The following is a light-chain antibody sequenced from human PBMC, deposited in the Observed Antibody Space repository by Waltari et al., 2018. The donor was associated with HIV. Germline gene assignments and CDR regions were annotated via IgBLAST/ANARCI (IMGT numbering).Light chain of an antibody. V-gene: IGLV1-40*01. Sequence: QSVLTQPPSVSGAPGQRVTISCTGSSSNIGAGYAVHWDQQLPGTAPKLLIYGNSNRPSGVPDRFSGSKSGTSASLAITGLQAEDEADYYCQSYDSSLSGWVFGGGTKLTVL. CDR2: GNS. J-gene: IGLJ3*02. CDR1: SSNIGAGYA. CDR3: QSYDSSLSGWV.